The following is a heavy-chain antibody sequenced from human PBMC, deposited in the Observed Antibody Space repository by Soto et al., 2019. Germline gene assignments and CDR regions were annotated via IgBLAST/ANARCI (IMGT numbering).Heavy chain of an antibody. J-gene: IGHJ4*02. V-gene: IGHV4-59*01. CDR1: GGSISSYY. Sequence: SETLSLTCTVSGGSISSYYWSWIRQPPGKGLEWIGYIYYSGSTNYNPSLKSRVTISVDTSKNQFSLKLSSVTAADTAVHDGAKRVAAAGDLDDWGQGTLVSVCS. D-gene: IGHD6-13*01. CDR3: AKRVAAAGDLDD. CDR2: IYYSGST.